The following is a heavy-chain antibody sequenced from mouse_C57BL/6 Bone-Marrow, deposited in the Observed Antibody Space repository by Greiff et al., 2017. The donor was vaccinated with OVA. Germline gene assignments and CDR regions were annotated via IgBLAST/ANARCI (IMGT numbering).Heavy chain of an antibody. J-gene: IGHJ2*01. CDR1: GFTFSDYG. CDR2: ISSGSRTI. CDR3: ARRVSNYFYYFDY. V-gene: IGHV5-17*01. D-gene: IGHD2-5*01. Sequence: EVQVVESGGGLVKPGGSLKLSCAASGFTFSDYGMHWVRQAPEKGLEWVAYISSGSRTIYYADTVKGRFTISRDNAKNTLFLQMTSLRSEDTAMYYCARRVSNYFYYFDYWGQGTTLTVSS.